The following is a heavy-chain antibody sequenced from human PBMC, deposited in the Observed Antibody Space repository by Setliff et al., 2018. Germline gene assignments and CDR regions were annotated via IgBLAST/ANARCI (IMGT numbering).Heavy chain of an antibody. CDR2: INTNTGNP. CDR3: ARGSRFGTIVYKGDYYMDV. Sequence: ASVKVSCKASGYTFTNYAMTWMRQAPGQGLEYKGWINTNTGNPIYAQGFTGRFVFSLDTSVSTAYLQISSLKSEDTAVYYCARGSRFGTIVYKGDYYMDVWGKGTTVTVSS. J-gene: IGHJ6*03. CDR1: GYTFTNYA. D-gene: IGHD3-10*01. V-gene: IGHV7-4-1*02.